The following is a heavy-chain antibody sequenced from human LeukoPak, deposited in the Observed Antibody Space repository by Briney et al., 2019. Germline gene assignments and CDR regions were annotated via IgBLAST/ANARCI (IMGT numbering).Heavy chain of an antibody. CDR3: ARDPGNDYGISGAIWFDP. V-gene: IGHV1-46*01. D-gene: IGHD4-17*01. CDR1: GYTFTGYY. CDR2: MNPSGGST. J-gene: IGHJ5*02. Sequence: ASVKVSCKASGYTFTGYYMHWVRQAPGQGLEWMGVMNPSGGSTSYAQNFQGRVTMTRDTSTSTVYMELSSLRSEYTAVYYCARDPGNDYGISGAIWFDPWGQGTLVTVSS.